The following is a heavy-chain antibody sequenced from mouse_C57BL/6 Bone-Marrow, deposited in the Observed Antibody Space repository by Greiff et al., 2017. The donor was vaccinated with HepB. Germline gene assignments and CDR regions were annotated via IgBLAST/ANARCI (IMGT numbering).Heavy chain of an antibody. CDR1: GFTFSDYY. J-gene: IGHJ1*03. V-gene: IGHV5-12*01. CDR2: ISNGGGST. CDR3: ARQYDWYFDV. Sequence: EVQRVESGGGLVQPGGSLKLSCAASGFTFSDYYMYWVRQTPEKRLEWVAYISNGGGSTYYPDTVKGRFTISRDNAKNTLYLQMSRLKSEDTAMYYCARQYDWYFDVWGTGTTVTVSS.